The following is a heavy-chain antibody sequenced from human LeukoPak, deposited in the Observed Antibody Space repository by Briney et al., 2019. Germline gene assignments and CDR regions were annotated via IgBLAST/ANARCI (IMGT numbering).Heavy chain of an antibody. Sequence: ASVKVSCKVSGYTLTELSMQWVRQAPGKGLEWMGGFDPEDGETIYAQKFQGRVTMTEDTSTDTAYMELSSLRSEDTAVYYCATATMVRGVLFGYFDYWGQGTLVTVSS. CDR1: GYTLTELS. J-gene: IGHJ4*02. CDR2: FDPEDGET. V-gene: IGHV1-24*01. D-gene: IGHD3-10*01. CDR3: ATATMVRGVLFGYFDY.